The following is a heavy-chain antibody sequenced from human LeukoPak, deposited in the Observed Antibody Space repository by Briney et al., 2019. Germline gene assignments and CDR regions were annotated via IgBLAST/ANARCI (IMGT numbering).Heavy chain of an antibody. V-gene: IGHV4-39*01. CDR2: IYYSGST. CDR1: GGSISSNNYY. D-gene: IGHD6-13*01. Sequence: PSETLSLTCTVSGGSISSNNYYWGWIRQPPGKGLEWIGSIYYSGSTYYNPSLKSRIIISVDTSKNQFSLKLSSVTATDTAVYYCARRSGIAAAWYGIWGQGTLVTVSS. CDR3: ARRSGIAAAWYGI. J-gene: IGHJ4*02.